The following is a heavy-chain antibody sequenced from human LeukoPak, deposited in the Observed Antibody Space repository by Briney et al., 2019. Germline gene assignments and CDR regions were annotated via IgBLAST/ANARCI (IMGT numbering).Heavy chain of an antibody. J-gene: IGHJ3*02. CDR3: ASPITMVRGAVAFDI. CDR2: ISSSSSTI. Sequence: QSGGSLRLSCAASGFTFSSYSMNWVRQAPGKGLEWVSYISSSSSTIYYADSVKGRFTISRDNAKNSLYLQMNSLRAEDTAVYYCASPITMVRGAVAFDIWGQGTMVTVSS. V-gene: IGHV3-48*04. CDR1: GFTFSSYS. D-gene: IGHD3-10*01.